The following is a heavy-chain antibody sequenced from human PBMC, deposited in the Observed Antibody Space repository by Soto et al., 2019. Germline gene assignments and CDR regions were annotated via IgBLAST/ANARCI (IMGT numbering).Heavy chain of an antibody. D-gene: IGHD1-1*01. CDR2: ISAFNGNT. V-gene: IGHV1-18*01. J-gene: IGHJ5*01. Sequence: QIQLVQSGGEVRKPGASVNISCQASGYMFTTYGIIWVRQRPGQGLEWVGWISAFNGNTKSAQDFQGRVTMTTDTSTTTADMEMKRLTPDDSAVYFCARGSGYTGSDWLDSWGQGTLVTVSS. CDR1: GYMFTTYG. CDR3: ARGSGYTGSDWLDS.